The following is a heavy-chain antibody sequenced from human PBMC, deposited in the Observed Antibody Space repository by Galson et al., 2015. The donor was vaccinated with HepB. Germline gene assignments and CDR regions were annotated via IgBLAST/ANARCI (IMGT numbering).Heavy chain of an antibody. CDR3: AREKLRWYFDL. D-gene: IGHD4-23*01. V-gene: IGHV4-30-4*01. J-gene: IGHJ2*01. Sequence: TLSLTCTVSGGSISSGDYYWSWIRQPPGKGLEWIGYIYYSGSTYYNPSLKSRVTISVDTSKNQFSLKLSSVTAADTAVYYCAREKLRWYFDLWGRGTLSLSPQ. CDR1: GGSISSGDYY. CDR2: IYYSGST.